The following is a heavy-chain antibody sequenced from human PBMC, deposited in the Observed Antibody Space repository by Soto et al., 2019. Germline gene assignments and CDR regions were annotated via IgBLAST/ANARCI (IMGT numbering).Heavy chain of an antibody. CDR1: GGSISSGGYS. CDR2: IYHSGST. CDR3: AMSALHMGGGDLDY. J-gene: IGHJ4*02. Sequence: PSETLSLTCAVSGGSISSGGYSWSWIRQPPGKGLEWIGYIYHSGSTYYNPSLKSRVTISVDRSKNQFSLKLSSVTAADTAVYYCAMSALHMGGGDLDYWGQGTLVTVSS. V-gene: IGHV4-30-2*01. D-gene: IGHD2-21*02.